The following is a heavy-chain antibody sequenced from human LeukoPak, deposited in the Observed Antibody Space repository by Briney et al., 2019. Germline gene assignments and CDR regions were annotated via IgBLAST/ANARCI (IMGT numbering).Heavy chain of an antibody. Sequence: GGALRLSCAASGFTFSSYAMHGVRQAPGRGLEGVAVISYDGSNKYYADSVKGRFTISRDNSKNTLYLQMNSRRAEDTAVYYCARGTPSSSGWLYYGMDVWGQGTTVTVSS. J-gene: IGHJ6*02. V-gene: IGHV3-30-3*01. D-gene: IGHD6-19*01. CDR1: GFTFSSYA. CDR3: ARGTPSSSGWLYYGMDV. CDR2: ISYDGSNK.